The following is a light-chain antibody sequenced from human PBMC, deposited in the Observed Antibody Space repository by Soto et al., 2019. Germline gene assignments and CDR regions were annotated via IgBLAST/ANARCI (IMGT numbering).Light chain of an antibody. Sequence: DIQVTQSASSLSASVGDRVTITCQASQDISNYLNWYQQKPGKAPKLLIYDASNLETGVPSRFSGSGSGTDFIFTISSLQPEDSATYYFQQYDNLPFTFGPGTKGDIK. CDR3: QQYDNLPFT. CDR2: DAS. V-gene: IGKV1-33*01. J-gene: IGKJ3*01. CDR1: QDISNY.